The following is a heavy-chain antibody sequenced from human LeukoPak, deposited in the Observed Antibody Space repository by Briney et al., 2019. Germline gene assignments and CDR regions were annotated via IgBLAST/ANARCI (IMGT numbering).Heavy chain of an antibody. D-gene: IGHD2-2*02. V-gene: IGHV4-34*01. Sequence: SETLSLTCAVYGGSFSGYYWSWIRQPPGKGLEWIGEINHSGSTNYNPSLKSRVTISVDTSKNQFSLKLSSVTAEDTAVYYCARDTRGYWGQGTLVTVSS. J-gene: IGHJ4*02. CDR3: ARDTRGY. CDR2: INHSGST. CDR1: GGSFSGYY.